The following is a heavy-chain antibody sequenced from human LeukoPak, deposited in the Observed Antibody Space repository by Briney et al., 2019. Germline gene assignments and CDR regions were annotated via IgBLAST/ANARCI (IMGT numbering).Heavy chain of an antibody. CDR1: GFTFSSYS. CDR3: ARRAGAYSHPYDY. Sequence: GGSLRLSCAASGFTFSSYSMNWVRQAPGKGLEWVSSISSSSSYIYYADSVKGRFAISRDNSKNTLFLQMNSLRAEDTAVYYCARRAGAYSHPYDYWGQGTLVTVSS. CDR2: ISSSSSYI. D-gene: IGHD4/OR15-4a*01. J-gene: IGHJ4*02. V-gene: IGHV3-21*04.